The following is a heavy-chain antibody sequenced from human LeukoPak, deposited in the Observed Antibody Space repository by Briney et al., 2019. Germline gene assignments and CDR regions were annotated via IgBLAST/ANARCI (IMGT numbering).Heavy chain of an antibody. V-gene: IGHV3-30*14. J-gene: IGHJ3*01. CDR1: GFTFSSYG. Sequence: GGSLRLSCAASGFTFSSYGMHWVRQAPGKGLEWVAVISYDGSNKYYADSVKGRFTISRDNSKNTLYLQMNSLRAEDTAVYYCVRAYDDAWGQGKMVTVSS. CDR2: ISYDGSNK. CDR3: VRAYDDA. D-gene: IGHD3-16*01.